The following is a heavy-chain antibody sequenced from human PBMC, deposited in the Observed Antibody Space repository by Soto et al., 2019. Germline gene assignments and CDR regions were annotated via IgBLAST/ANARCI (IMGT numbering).Heavy chain of an antibody. CDR3: ARDRGGGSCWGSDAFDI. CDR2: IKQDGSEK. D-gene: IGHD2-15*01. J-gene: IGHJ3*02. CDR1: GFTFSSYW. Sequence: EVQLVESGGGLVQPGGSLRLSCAASGFTFSSYWMSWVRQAPGKGLEWVANIKQDGSEKYYVDSVKGRFTISRDNAKNSLYLQMNSLRAEDTAVYYCARDRGGGSCWGSDAFDIWGQGTMVTVSS. V-gene: IGHV3-7*04.